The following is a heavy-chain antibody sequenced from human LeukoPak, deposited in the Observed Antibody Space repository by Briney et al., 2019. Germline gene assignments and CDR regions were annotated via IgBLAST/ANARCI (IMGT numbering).Heavy chain of an antibody. CDR3: AKDWDYYDSSGYADY. Sequence: GGSLRLSCVASGFTFGSYSMNWVRQAPGEGLEWVSYISSLSGTIYYADSVKGRFTISRDNAKNSLYLQMDSLRAEDTAVYYCAKDWDYYDSSGYADYWGQGTLVTVSS. J-gene: IGHJ4*02. D-gene: IGHD3-22*01. CDR2: ISSLSGTI. CDR1: GFTFGSYS. V-gene: IGHV3-48*01.